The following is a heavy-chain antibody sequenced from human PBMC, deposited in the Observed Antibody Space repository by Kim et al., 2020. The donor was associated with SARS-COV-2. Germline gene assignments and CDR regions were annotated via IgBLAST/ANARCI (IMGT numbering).Heavy chain of an antibody. Sequence: GGSLRLSCAASGFTVSSNYMSWVRQAPGKGLEWVSVIYSGGSTYYADSVKGRFTISRDNSKNTLYLQMNSLRAEDTAVYYCARDGGSYYEGGPYYYYYGMDVWGQGTTVTVSS. J-gene: IGHJ6*02. CDR3: ARDGGSYYEGGPYYYYYGMDV. V-gene: IGHV3-53*01. D-gene: IGHD1-26*01. CDR1: GFTVSSNY. CDR2: IYSGGST.